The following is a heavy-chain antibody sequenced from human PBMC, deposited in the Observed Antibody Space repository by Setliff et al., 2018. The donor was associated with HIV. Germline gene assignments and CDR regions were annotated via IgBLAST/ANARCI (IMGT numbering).Heavy chain of an antibody. CDR3: ARDPGLPVVAFDI. CDR1: GYTVSSTH. V-gene: IGHV3-66*03. CDR2: TYIYGNT. J-gene: IGHJ3*02. Sequence: GGSLRLSCAASGYTVSSTHMSWVRQAPGKGLEWVSVTYIYGNTYYADSVKGRFTISRDNSKNMVYLQINSLRPEDTAVYYCARDPGLPVVAFDIWGQGTMVTVSS. D-gene: IGHD3-16*01.